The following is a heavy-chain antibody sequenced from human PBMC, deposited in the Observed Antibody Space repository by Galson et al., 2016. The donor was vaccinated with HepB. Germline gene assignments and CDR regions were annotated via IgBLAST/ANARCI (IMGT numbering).Heavy chain of an antibody. J-gene: IGHJ4*02. D-gene: IGHD2-2*01. Sequence: SETLSLTCAVSGDSISWTWWSWVRQAPGKGLEWIGEMHHSGLSNYNPSLKRRVSTSVDKYRNQFSLRLSSVNDADTAVYYCVRHRMYQFDFWGQGALVTVSA. V-gene: IGHV4-4*02. CDR2: MHHSGLS. CDR1: GDSISWTW. CDR3: VRHRMYQFDF.